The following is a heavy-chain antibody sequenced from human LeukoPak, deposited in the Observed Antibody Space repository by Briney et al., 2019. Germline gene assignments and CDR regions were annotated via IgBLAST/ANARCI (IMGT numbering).Heavy chain of an antibody. J-gene: IGHJ5*02. CDR3: ARAVVIAAVDFWCGYYRSGWFDP. V-gene: IGHV4-59*11. D-gene: IGHD3-3*01. Sequence: SGTLSLSCTASGGSLSSHSWRWIRQPPGKGLERIRHIYYSWSTNYNPSLKSRVTISVDTSKNQFSLKLSSVTAADTAVYYCARAVVIAAVDFWCGYYRSGWFDPWGQGTLVTVSS. CDR1: GGSLSSHS. CDR2: IYYSWST.